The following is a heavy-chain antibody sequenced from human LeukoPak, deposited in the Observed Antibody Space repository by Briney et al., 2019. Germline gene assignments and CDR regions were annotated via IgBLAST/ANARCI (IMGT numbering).Heavy chain of an antibody. CDR3: ARAPLWEGQNDY. D-gene: IGHD1-26*01. CDR2: INPNSGGT. CDR1: GYTFTGYY. Sequence: GASVKVSCKASGYTFTGYYMHWVRQAPGQGLEWMGWINPNSGGTNYAQKFQGRVTMTRDTSISTAYMELSRLRSDDTGVYYCARAPLWEGQNDYWGQGTLVTVSS. J-gene: IGHJ4*02. V-gene: IGHV1-2*02.